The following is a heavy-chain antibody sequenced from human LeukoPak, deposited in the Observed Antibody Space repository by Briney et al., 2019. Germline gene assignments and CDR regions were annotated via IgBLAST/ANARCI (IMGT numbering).Heavy chain of an antibody. Sequence: PSETLSLTCTVSGGSVSSGSYYWRWIRQPPGKGLEWIGYIYYSGSTNYNPSLKSRVTISVDTSKNQFSLKLSSVTAADTAVYYCARGRSLHCFDYWGQGTLVTVSS. CDR3: ARGRSLHCFDY. CDR1: GGSVSSGSYY. V-gene: IGHV4-61*01. CDR2: IYYSGST. J-gene: IGHJ4*02.